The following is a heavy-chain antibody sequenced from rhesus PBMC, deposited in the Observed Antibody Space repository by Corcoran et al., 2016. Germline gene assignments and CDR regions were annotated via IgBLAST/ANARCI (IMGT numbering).Heavy chain of an antibody. Sequence: QLQLQESGPGLVKPSETLSVTCAVSGGSISSSYWSWFRQAPGKGLEWIGYIWGRGRSTHYNPSLKSRVTLSVDTSKNQCSLKLSSVTAADTAVYYCARGGIAAEFDYWGQGVLVTVSS. CDR3: ARGGIAAEFDY. CDR2: IWGRGRST. CDR1: GGSISSSY. V-gene: IGHV4-169*01. J-gene: IGHJ4*01. D-gene: IGHD6-31*01.